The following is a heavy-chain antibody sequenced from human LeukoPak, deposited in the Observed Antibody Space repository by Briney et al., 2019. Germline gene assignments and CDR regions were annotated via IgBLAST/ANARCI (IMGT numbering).Heavy chain of an antibody. V-gene: IGHV1-18*01. CDR1: GYTFTSYG. CDR3: ARRSQEQQLVLYYYYYMDV. D-gene: IGHD6-13*01. CDR2: ISAYNGNT. Sequence: ASVKVSCKASGYTFTSYGISWVRQAPGQGLEWMGCISAYNGNTNYAQKLQGRVTMTTDTSTSTAYMELRSLRSDDTAVYYCARRSQEQQLVLYYYYYMDVWGKGTTVTVSS. J-gene: IGHJ6*03.